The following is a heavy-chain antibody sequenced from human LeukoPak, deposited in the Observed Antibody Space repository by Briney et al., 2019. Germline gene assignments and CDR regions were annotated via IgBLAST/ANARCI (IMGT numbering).Heavy chain of an antibody. CDR2: ITGSGSRI. J-gene: IGHJ3*01. CDR3: AGGEGAAGIYDAFDF. V-gene: IGHV3-23*01. CDR1: TSMFSSYA. D-gene: IGHD6-13*01. Sequence: GGSLRLSCAASTSMFSSYAMTWVRQAPGKGLQWISTITGSGSRIYYADPVKGRFTLSRDNSKNTLHLQMNSLGAEDTAVYYCAGGEGAAGIYDAFDFWGQGTLVTVSS.